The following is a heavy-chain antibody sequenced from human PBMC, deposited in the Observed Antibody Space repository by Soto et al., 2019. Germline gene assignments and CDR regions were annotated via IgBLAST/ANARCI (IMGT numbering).Heavy chain of an antibody. J-gene: IGHJ4*02. V-gene: IGHV3-30-3*01. CDR3: VRDTSPYSSGWHNRHSDY. CDR1: GCTFSSYA. Sequence: PGGSLRLSCAASGCTFSSYAMHWVRQAPGKGLEWVAVISYDGSNKYYADSVKGRFTISRDNSKTLYLQMNSLRAEDTAVYYCVRDTSPYSSGWHNRHSDYWGQGT. D-gene: IGHD6-19*01. CDR2: ISYDGSNK.